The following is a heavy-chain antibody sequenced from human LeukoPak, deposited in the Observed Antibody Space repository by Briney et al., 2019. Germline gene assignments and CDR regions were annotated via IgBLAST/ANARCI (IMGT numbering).Heavy chain of an antibody. J-gene: IGHJ6*02. D-gene: IGHD3-22*01. CDR3: ARDRYYYDSSGYYLSRMDV. Sequence: PGGSLRLSCAASGFTFSSYAMNWVRQAPGEGLEWVSVISGSGGSTYYADSVKGRFTISRDNSKNTLYLQMNSLRAEDTAVYYCARDRYYYDSSGYYLSRMDVWGQGTTVTVSS. V-gene: IGHV3-23*01. CDR2: ISGSGGST. CDR1: GFTFSSYA.